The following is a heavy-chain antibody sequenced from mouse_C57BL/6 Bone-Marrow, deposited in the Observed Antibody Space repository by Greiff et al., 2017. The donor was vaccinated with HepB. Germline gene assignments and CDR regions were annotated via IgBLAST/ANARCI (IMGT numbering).Heavy chain of an antibody. V-gene: IGHV8-12*01. D-gene: IGHD1-1*01. CDR2: IYWDDDK. J-gene: IGHJ4*01. Sequence: QVTLKESGPGILQSSQTLSLTCSFSGFSLSTSGMGVSWIRQPSGKGLEWLAHIYWDDDKRYNPSLKSRLTISKDTSRNQVFLKITSVYTADTATYYCARRDYYGPSFYAMDYWGQGTSVTVAS. CDR3: ARRDYYGPSFYAMDY. CDR1: GFSLSTSGMG.